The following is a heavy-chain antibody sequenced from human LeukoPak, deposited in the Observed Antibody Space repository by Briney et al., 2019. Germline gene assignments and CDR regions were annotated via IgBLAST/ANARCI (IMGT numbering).Heavy chain of an antibody. V-gene: IGHV3-48*01. CDR2: ISRDSITT. CDR3: ARSPGA. J-gene: IGHJ5*02. Sequence: GGSLRLSCAASGFTFSFYNMNWVRQAPGKGLEWVSYISRDSITTYYADSVKGRFTISRDNSKNTLYLQMNSLRAEDTAVYYCARSPGAWGQGTLVTVSS. CDR1: GFTFSFYN.